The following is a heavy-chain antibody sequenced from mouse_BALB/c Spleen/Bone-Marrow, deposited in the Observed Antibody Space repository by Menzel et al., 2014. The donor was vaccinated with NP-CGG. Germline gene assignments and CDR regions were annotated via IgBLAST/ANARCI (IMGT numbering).Heavy chain of an antibody. CDR2: IDPANGNT. CDR3: ARWEYYAMDY. J-gene: IGHJ4*01. V-gene: IGHV14-3*02. CDR1: GFNIKDTY. D-gene: IGHD4-1*01. Sequence: VQLKHSGAELVKPGASVKLSCTASGFNIKDTYMRWVKQRPEQGLEWIGRIDPANGNTKYDPKFQGKATITADTSSNTAYLQLSSLTSEDTAVYYCARWEYYAMDYWGQGTSVTVSP.